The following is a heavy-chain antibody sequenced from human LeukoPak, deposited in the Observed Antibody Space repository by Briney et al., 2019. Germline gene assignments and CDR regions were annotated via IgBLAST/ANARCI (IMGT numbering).Heavy chain of an antibody. CDR2: IYRSGST. CDR3: ARDGGYDYYYYMDV. D-gene: IGHD3-16*01. Sequence: SETLSLTCAVSGGSISSSNWWSWVRQPPGKGLEWIGEIYRSGSTNYNPSLKSRVTISLDKSKNQFSLKLSSVTAADTAVYYCARDGGYDYYYYMDVWGKGTTVTVSS. V-gene: IGHV4-4*02. CDR1: GGSISSSNW. J-gene: IGHJ6*03.